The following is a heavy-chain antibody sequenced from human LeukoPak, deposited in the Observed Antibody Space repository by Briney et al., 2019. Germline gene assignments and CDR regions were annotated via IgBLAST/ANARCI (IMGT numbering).Heavy chain of an antibody. J-gene: IGHJ4*02. V-gene: IGHV3-33*01. Sequence: PGRSLRLSCAASGFTFSNYGMHWVRQAPGKGLEWVAVIWYDGSNKYYADPVKGRFTISRDNSENTLSLQMNSLRAEDTAVYYCARDINSGWYDYWGQGTLVTVSS. CDR2: IWYDGSNK. D-gene: IGHD6-19*01. CDR1: GFTFSNYG. CDR3: ARDINSGWYDY.